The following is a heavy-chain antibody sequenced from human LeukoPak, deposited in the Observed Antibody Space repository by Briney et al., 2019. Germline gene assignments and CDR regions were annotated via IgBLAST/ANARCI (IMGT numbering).Heavy chain of an antibody. CDR1: GGSFSGYY. Sequence: PSETLSLTCAVYGGSFSGYYWSWIRQPPGKGLEWIGEINHSGSTNYNPSLKSRVTISVDTSKNQFSLKLSSVIAADTAVYYCARRTMVRGVKDWGQGTLVTVSS. CDR2: INHSGST. V-gene: IGHV4-34*01. CDR3: ARRTMVRGVKD. D-gene: IGHD3-10*01. J-gene: IGHJ4*02.